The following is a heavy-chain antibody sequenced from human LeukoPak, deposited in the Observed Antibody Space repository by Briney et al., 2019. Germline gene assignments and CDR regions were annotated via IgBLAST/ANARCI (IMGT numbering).Heavy chain of an antibody. CDR2: IYYSGST. V-gene: IGHV4-59*08. J-gene: IGHJ5*02. Sequence: SETLSLTCTVSGGSISSYYWSWIRQSPGEGLEWIGYIYYSGSTNYNPSLKSRVTISVDTSKNQFSLKLSTVTAADTAVYYCARLSGSSGWYGGWFDPWGQGTLVTVSS. CDR3: ARLSGSSGWYGGWFDP. CDR1: GGSISSYY. D-gene: IGHD6-19*01.